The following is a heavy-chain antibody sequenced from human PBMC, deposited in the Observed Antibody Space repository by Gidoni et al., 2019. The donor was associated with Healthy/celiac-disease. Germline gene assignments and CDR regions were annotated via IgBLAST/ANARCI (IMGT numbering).Heavy chain of an antibody. V-gene: IGHV4-4*07. D-gene: IGHD6-13*01. CDR2: IHTSGST. J-gene: IGHJ6*02. CDR1: GGSISRYY. CDR3: ARDLEKQQLVAGGFYYYYGMDV. Sequence: QVQLQESGPGLVKPSETLSPTCTVSGGSISRYYWSWIRQPAGKGLEWIGRIHTSGSTNYNPSLKSRVTMSVDTSKNQFSLKLSSVTAADTAVYYCARDLEKQQLVAGGFYYYYGMDVWGQGTTVTVSS.